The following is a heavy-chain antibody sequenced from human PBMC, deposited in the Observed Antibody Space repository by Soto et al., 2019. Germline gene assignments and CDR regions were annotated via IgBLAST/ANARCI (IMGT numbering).Heavy chain of an antibody. V-gene: IGHV1-8*01. Sequence: QVQLVQSGAEVKKPGASVKVSCKASGYTFTSYDINWVRQATGQGLEWMGWMNPNSGNTGYAQKFQGRVTMATNTSISTAYMELSSLRSEDTAVYYCARGEGGSYYRSDNFDYWGQGTLVTVSS. J-gene: IGHJ4*02. CDR1: GYTFTSYD. CDR2: MNPNSGNT. D-gene: IGHD1-26*01. CDR3: ARGEGGSYYRSDNFDY.